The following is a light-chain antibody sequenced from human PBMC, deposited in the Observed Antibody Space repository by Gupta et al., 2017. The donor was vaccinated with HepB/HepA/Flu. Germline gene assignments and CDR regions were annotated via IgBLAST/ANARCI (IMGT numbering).Light chain of an antibody. J-gene: IGLJ1*01. CDR3: NSRDSSGNHYV. V-gene: IGLV3-19*01. Sequence: SSELTQDPAVSVALGQTVRITCQGDSLRSYYGSWYQQKAGQAPVLAIYGKNNRPSGIPDRFSGSSLGNTASLIITGAQAEDEADYYCNSRDSSGNHYVFGTGTKVTVL. CDR1: SLRSYY. CDR2: GKN.